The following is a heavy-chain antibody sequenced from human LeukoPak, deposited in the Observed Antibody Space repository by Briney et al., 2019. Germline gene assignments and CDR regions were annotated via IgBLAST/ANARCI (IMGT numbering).Heavy chain of an antibody. CDR1: GFTFSSYA. Sequence: GGSLRLSCAASGFTFSSYAMSWVRQAPGKGLEWVSAISGSGGSTYYADSVKGRFTISRDNSKNTLYLQMNSLRAEDTAVYYCAASRGWNYYGGYWGQGTLVTVSS. J-gene: IGHJ4*02. D-gene: IGHD1-7*01. V-gene: IGHV3-23*01. CDR2: ISGSGGST. CDR3: AASRGWNYYGGY.